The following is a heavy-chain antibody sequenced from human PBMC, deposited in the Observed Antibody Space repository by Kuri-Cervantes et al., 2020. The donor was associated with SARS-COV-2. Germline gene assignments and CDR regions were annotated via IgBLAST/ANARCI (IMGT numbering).Heavy chain of an antibody. CDR1: GFTFSSYA. CDR2: ISYDGSNK. D-gene: IGHD3-10*01. CDR3: ARAFMVRGVNGPGY. V-gene: IGHV3-30-3*01. J-gene: IGHJ4*02. Sequence: GGSLRLSCAASGFTFSSYAMHWARQAPGKGLEWVAVISYDGSNKYYADSVKGRFTISRDNSKNTLYLQMNSLRAEDTAVYYCARAFMVRGVNGPGYWGQGTLVTVSS.